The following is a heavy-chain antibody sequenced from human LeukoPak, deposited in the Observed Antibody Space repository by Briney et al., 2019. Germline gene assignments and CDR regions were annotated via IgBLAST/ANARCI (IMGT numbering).Heavy chain of an antibody. CDR3: AKADVDTAMVYYFDY. D-gene: IGHD5-18*01. J-gene: IGHJ4*02. CDR1: GFTFSSYA. V-gene: IGHV3-23*01. CDR2: ISGSGGST. Sequence: GGSLRLSCAASGFTFSSYAMSWVRQAPGKGLEWVAAISGSGGSTYYADSVKGRFTISRDNSKNTLYLQMNSLRAEDTAVYYCAKADVDTAMVYYFDYWGQGTLVTVSS.